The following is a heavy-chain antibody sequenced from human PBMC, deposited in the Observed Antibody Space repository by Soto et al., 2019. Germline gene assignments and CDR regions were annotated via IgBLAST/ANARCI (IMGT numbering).Heavy chain of an antibody. D-gene: IGHD2-15*01. CDR3: AKDVLMARWYYFDY. CDR2: ISGSGDYS. CDR1: GFTFSNYA. Sequence: PGGSLRLACAASGFTFSNYAMNWVRRAPGKGLEWVSVISGSGDYSYYADSVKGRFTISRDNSKNTLSLQMNSLRAEDTAVYYCAKDVLMARWYYFDYWGQGTLVTVSA. V-gene: IGHV3-23*01. J-gene: IGHJ4*02.